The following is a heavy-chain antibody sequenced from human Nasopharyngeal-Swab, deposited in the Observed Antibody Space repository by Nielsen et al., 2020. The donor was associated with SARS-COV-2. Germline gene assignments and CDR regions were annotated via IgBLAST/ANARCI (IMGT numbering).Heavy chain of an antibody. CDR1: GYTLTESS. Sequence: SVKVSRKVSGYTLTESSMHWVRQAPAKGLEWMGGFDLEDGERFPAQRFQGRVTMTEDTSTDTAYMELSSLRSEDTAVYYCATQKLWSSGFDIWGQGTMVTVSS. CDR2: FDLEDGER. CDR3: ATQKLWSSGFDI. D-gene: IGHD3-10*01. J-gene: IGHJ3*02. V-gene: IGHV1-24*01.